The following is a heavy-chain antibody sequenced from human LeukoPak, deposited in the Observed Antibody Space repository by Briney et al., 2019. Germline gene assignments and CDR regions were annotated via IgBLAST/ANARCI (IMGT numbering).Heavy chain of an antibody. D-gene: IGHD2-15*01. J-gene: IGHJ6*02. CDR2: INHSGST. V-gene: IGHV4-34*01. CDR3: ARVSGGSTYYYYYGMDV. Sequence: PSETLSLTCAVYGGSFSGYYWSWIRQPPGKGLEWIGEINHSGSTNYNPSLKSRVTISVDTSKNQFSLKLSSVTAADTAVYYCARVSGGSTYYYYYGMDVWGQGTTVTVSS. CDR1: GGSFSGYY.